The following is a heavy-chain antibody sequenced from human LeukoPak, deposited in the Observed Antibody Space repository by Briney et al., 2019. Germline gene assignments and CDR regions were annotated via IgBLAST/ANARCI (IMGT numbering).Heavy chain of an antibody. CDR3: AREVHYYGSGTYFFWFDP. J-gene: IGHJ5*02. CDR2: INHSGST. Sequence: SETLSLTCTVSGGSISSYYWSWIRQPPGKGLEWIGEINHSGSTNYNPSLKSRVTISVDTSKNQFSLKLSSVTAADTAVYYCAREVHYYGSGTYFFWFDPWGQGTLVTVSS. V-gene: IGHV4-34*01. CDR1: GGSISSYY. D-gene: IGHD3-10*01.